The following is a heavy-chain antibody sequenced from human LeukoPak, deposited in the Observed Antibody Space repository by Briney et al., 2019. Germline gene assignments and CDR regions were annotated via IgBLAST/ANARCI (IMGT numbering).Heavy chain of an antibody. Sequence: PGGSLRLSCAASGFTFSSYWMASVRQAPGKGLEWVANIKPDGREKYYVDSLKGRFTISRDNAENSLYLQMKSLRDEDTAVYYCARAAVAAPGDVWGQGTTVTVSS. CDR3: ARAAVAAPGDV. V-gene: IGHV3-7*04. J-gene: IGHJ6*02. D-gene: IGHD6-19*01. CDR1: GFTFSSYW. CDR2: IKPDGREK.